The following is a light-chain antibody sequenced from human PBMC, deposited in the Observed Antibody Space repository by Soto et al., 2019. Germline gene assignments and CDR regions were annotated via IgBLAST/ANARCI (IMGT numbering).Light chain of an antibody. Sequence: DIQMTQSPSSLSASVGDRVTITCRARQSISSYLNWYQQKPGKAPKVLIYAASSLQSGVPSRFSGSRSGTDFTLTISSLQPEDFAAYYGQQSYSTPRTFGQGTKVEIK. V-gene: IGKV1-39*01. J-gene: IGKJ1*01. CDR3: QQSYSTPRT. CDR1: QSISSY. CDR2: AAS.